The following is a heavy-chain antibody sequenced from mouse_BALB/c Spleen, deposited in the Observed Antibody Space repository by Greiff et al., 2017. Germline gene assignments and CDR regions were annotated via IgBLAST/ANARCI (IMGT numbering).Heavy chain of an antibody. Sequence: EVHLVESGPGLVKPSQSLSLTCTVTGYSITSDYAWNWIRQFPGNKLEWMGYISYSGSTSYNPSLKSRISITRDTSKNQFFLQLNSVTTEDTATYYCARANWLSYWYFDVWGAGTTVTVSS. D-gene: IGHD4-1*01. V-gene: IGHV3-2*02. CDR1: GYSITSDYA. CDR3: ARANWLSYWYFDV. J-gene: IGHJ1*01. CDR2: ISYSGST.